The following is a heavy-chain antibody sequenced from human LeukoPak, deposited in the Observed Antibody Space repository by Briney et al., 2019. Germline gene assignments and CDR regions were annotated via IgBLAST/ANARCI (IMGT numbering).Heavy chain of an antibody. CDR2: ISTNDI. J-gene: IGHJ6*03. D-gene: IGHD6-25*01. V-gene: IGHV3-21*01. Sequence: GGSLRLSCAASGFTLSSHTMNWVRQAPGRGLEWVSAISTNDIQYADSVKGRFTISGDNAKNSLYLQMDSLRAEDTAVYYCASLPTAASYMDVWGKGTTVTVSS. CDR3: ASLPTAASYMDV. CDR1: GFTLSSHT.